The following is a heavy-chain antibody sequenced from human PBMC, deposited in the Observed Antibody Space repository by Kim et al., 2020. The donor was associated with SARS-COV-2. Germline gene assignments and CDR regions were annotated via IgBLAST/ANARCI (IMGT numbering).Heavy chain of an antibody. D-gene: IGHD7-27*01. CDR3: ARVGTNGGSFDY. V-gene: IGHV1-18*01. Sequence: NQAQKLQDRITLTTDTSTSTAQMELRTLRSDDTAVYYCARVGTNGGSFDYWGQGTLVTVSS. J-gene: IGHJ4*02.